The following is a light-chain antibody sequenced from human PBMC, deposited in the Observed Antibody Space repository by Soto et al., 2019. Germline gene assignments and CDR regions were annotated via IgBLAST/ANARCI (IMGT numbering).Light chain of an antibody. CDR2: DVS. CDR1: NSDLGGYNF. CDR3: CSYAGSFTWV. J-gene: IGLJ3*02. V-gene: IGLV2-11*01. Sequence: QSALAQPRSVFGSPGQSVTISCSGTNSDLGGYNFVSWYQHHPGKPPKLMIYDVSLRPSGVPDRFSASKSGNTASLAISGLQAEDEADYYCCSYAGSFTWVFGGGTKVTVL.